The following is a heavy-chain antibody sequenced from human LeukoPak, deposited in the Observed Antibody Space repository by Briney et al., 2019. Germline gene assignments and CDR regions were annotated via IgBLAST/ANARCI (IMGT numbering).Heavy chain of an antibody. CDR2: ISIGDGRT. J-gene: IGHJ4*02. V-gene: IGHV1-18*01. Sequence: ASVKVSCKTSGYNFNNFAITWVRQAPGQGPEWMGWISIGDGRTHYGRKFQDRVSMTREMSSNTAFLELSSLRSDDTAVYFCSRSYYTSSWYYFDHWGQGTLVTVSS. CDR1: GYNFNNFA. CDR3: SRSYYTSSWYYFDH. D-gene: IGHD3-3*01.